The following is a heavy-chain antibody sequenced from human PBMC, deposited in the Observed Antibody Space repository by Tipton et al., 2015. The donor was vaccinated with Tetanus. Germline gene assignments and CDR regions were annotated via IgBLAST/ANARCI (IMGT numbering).Heavy chain of an antibody. Sequence: SLRLSCAASGFTFSNYWMHWVRQVPGRGLVWVSRINSDGSSMSYADSVKGRFIISRDNAKNTLYVQMNSLRDEDTAVYYCVRGGNSNGRIAFDYWGQGTLVTVSS. CDR3: VRGGNSNGRIAFDY. D-gene: IGHD5-18*01. CDR1: GFTFSNYW. V-gene: IGHV3-74*01. J-gene: IGHJ4*02. CDR2: INSDGSSM.